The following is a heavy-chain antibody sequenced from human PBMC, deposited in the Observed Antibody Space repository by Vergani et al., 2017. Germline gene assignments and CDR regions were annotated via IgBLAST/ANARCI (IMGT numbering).Heavy chain of an antibody. J-gene: IGHJ3*02. CDR3: AKDKSGVTVVDDAFDI. CDR2: ISWNSGSI. V-gene: IGHV3-9*01. D-gene: IGHD2-15*01. CDR1: GFTFDDYA. Sequence: EVQLVESGGGLVQPGRSLRLSCAASGFTFDDYAMPWVRQAPGKGLEWVSGISWNSGSIGYADSVKGRFTISRDNAKNSLYLQMNSLRAEDTAVYYCAKDKSGVTVVDDAFDIWGQGTMVTVSS.